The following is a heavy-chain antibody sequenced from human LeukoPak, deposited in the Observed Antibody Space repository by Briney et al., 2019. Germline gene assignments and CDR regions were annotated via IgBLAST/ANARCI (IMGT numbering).Heavy chain of an antibody. CDR3: ARGTIVAAGPRGFYFDY. CDR2: INHSGST. J-gene: IGHJ4*02. Sequence: SETLSLTCAVYGGSFSGYYWSWVRQPPGKGLEWIGEINHSGSTNYNPSLKSRVTISVDTSKNQFSLKLSSVTAADTAVYYCARGTIVAAGPRGFYFDYWGQGTLVTVSS. CDR1: GGSFSGYY. D-gene: IGHD6-13*01. V-gene: IGHV4-34*01.